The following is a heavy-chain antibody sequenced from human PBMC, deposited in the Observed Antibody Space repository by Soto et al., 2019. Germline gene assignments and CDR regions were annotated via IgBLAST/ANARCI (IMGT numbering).Heavy chain of an antibody. CDR1: GTSISSYY. CDR2: IHYSGTT. J-gene: IGHJ4*02. V-gene: IGHV4-59*01. CDR3: ARYNSYAIDY. Sequence: NPSETLSLTCPVSGTSISSYYWSWIRQPPGKGLEWIANIHYSGTTNYNPSLASRVTLSVDTSKNQFSLKMTSVTAADRAMYFCARYNSYAIDYWGRGTLVTVSS. D-gene: IGHD2-8*01.